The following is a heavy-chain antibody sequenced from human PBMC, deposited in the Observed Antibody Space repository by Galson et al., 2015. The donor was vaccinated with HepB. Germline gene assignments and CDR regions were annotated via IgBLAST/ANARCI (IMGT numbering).Heavy chain of an antibody. J-gene: IGHJ5*02. CDR2: ISGSGGRT. V-gene: IGHV3-23*01. CDR1: GFTFNSYA. CDR3: AKGYISSWRATYNWFDP. D-gene: IGHD6-13*01. Sequence: SLRLSCAASGFTFNSYAMNWVRQALGKGLEWVSAISGSGGRTYYADSVKGRFTISRDNSKNTLYLQMNSLRAEDTALYYCAKGYISSWRATYNWFDPWGQGTLVTVSS.